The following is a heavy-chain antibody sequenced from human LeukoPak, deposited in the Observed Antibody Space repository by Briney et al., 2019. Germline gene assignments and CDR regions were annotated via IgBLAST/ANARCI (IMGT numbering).Heavy chain of an antibody. CDR3: AREGATTITMVRGVENAFDI. J-gene: IGHJ3*02. CDR2: IYHSGST. D-gene: IGHD3-10*01. Sequence: PSGTLSLTCAVSGGSISSSNWWSWVRPPPGKGLEWIGEIYHSGSTNYNPSLKSRVTISVDRSKSQFSLKLSSVTAADTAVYYCAREGATTITMVRGVENAFDIWGQGTMVTVSS. CDR1: GGSISSSNW. V-gene: IGHV4-4*02.